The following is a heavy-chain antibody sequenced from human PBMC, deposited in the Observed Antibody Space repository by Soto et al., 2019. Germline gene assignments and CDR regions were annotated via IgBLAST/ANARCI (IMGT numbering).Heavy chain of an antibody. J-gene: IGHJ5*02. CDR1: GYTFTSYD. D-gene: IGHD6-19*01. V-gene: IGHV1-8*01. CDR3: ARGRIIVAGGFDP. Sequence: QVQLVQSGAEVKKPGASGKVSCKASGYTFTSYDIIWVRQATGQGLEWMGWMNASTGNTDSAAKYQGRLTMTRNTSISTVYMELSSLNFGDTAVYYCARGRIIVAGGFDPWGQGTLVTVSS. CDR2: MNASTGNT.